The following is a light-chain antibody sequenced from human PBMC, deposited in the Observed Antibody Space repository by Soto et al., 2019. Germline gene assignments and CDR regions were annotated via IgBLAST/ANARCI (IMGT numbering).Light chain of an antibody. CDR2: DAY. J-gene: IGKJ5*01. CDR3: QQRHMWPIT. V-gene: IGKV3-11*01. Sequence: EVVLTQSPVTLSLSPVERATLSCRSSQSFRGLLAWYQQKPGQAPRLLIYDAYNRATGIPPRFSGSGSGTDFTLTISSLEPEDSAGYYCQQRHMWPITSGQGTQLEIK. CDR1: QSFRGL.